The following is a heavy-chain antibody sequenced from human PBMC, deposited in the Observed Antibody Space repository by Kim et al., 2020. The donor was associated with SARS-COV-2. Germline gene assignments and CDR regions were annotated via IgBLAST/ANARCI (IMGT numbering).Heavy chain of an antibody. J-gene: IGHJ3*02. CDR3: ARDVPYYYDSSGYYFTPLDAFDI. CDR2: ISAYNGNT. Sequence: ASVKVSCKASGYTFTSYGISWVRQAPGQGLEWMGWISAYNGNTNYAQKLQGRVTMTTDTSTSTAYMELRSLRSDDTAVYYCARDVPYYYDSSGYYFTPLDAFDICGQGTMVTVSS. CDR1: GYTFTSYG. V-gene: IGHV1-18*01. D-gene: IGHD3-22*01.